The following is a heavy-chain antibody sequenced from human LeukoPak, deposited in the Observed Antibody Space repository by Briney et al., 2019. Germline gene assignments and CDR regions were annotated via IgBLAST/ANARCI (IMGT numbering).Heavy chain of an antibody. CDR3: ARHGYYDDYGDKGYYYYGMDV. Sequence: SETLSLTCTVSGGSISSSSYYWGWIRQPPGKGLEWIGSIYYSGSTYYNPSLKSRVTISVDTSKNQFSLKLSSVTAADTAVYYCARHGYYDDYGDKGYYYYGMDVWGQGTTVTVSS. J-gene: IGHJ6*02. CDR2: IYYSGST. D-gene: IGHD4-17*01. V-gene: IGHV4-39*01. CDR1: GGSISSSSYY.